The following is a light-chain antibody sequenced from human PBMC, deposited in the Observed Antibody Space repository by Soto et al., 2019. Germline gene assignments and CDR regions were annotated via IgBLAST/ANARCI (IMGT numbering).Light chain of an antibody. CDR3: QQYNSFAWT. V-gene: IGKV1-5*01. J-gene: IGKJ1*01. CDR1: QNINTW. CDR2: DAY. Sequence: DIRMTQSASTLSASFGDSVTISWRASQNINTWLAWYHQKTGMAPKLLISDAYTLESGVPSRFSGSGYGPEFNLTISSLQTDDFGTYYCQQYNSFAWTFGQGTKVDIK.